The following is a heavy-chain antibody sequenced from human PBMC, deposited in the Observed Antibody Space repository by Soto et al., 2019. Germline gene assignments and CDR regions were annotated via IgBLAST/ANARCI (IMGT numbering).Heavy chain of an antibody. CDR2: IFSNDEK. V-gene: IGHV2-26*01. J-gene: IGHJ4*02. D-gene: IGHD1-1*01. Sequence: QVTLKESGPVLVKPTETLTLTCTVSGVSLSNARVGVSWIRQPPGKALEWLARIFSNDEKSYRTSLKSRLSISKDTSKRQVVLTVATVDPMDTGTYFWSVDMTTSGTSYEFNCWGQGSLVTVSS. CDR1: GVSLSNARVG. CDR3: SVDMTTSGTSYEFNC.